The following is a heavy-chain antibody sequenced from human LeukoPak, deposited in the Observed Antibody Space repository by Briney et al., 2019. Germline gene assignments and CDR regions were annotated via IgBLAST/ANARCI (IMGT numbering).Heavy chain of an antibody. Sequence: SETLSLTCAVYGGSFSGYYWSWIRQPPGKGLEWLGEINHSGSTSYNPSLKSRVTISVDTSKNQFSLKLSSVTAADTAVYYCARGRLDYYGSGSAGWFDPWGQGTLVTVSS. V-gene: IGHV4-34*01. D-gene: IGHD3-10*01. CDR1: GGSFSGYY. CDR3: ARGRLDYYGSGSAGWFDP. CDR2: INHSGST. J-gene: IGHJ5*02.